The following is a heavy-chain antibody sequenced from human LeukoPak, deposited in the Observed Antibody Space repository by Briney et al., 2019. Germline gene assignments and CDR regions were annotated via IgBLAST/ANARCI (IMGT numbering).Heavy chain of an antibody. CDR3: ARDRYGDFEDY. Sequence: SETLSLTXIVSGGSINTANYYWTWIRQPPGKGLEWIGYISYSGTPYYNPSLNSRVTISLDTSKNQFSLRLNSVTAADTAMYYCARDRYGDFEDYWGQGTLVTVSS. CDR1: GGSINTANYY. J-gene: IGHJ4*02. V-gene: IGHV4-30-4*08. CDR2: ISYSGTP. D-gene: IGHD4-17*01.